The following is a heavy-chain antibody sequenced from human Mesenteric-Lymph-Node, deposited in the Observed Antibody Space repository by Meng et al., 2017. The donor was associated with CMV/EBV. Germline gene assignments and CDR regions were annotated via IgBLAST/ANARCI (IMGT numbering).Heavy chain of an antibody. Sequence: GGSISSSSYYWGWIRQPPGKGMEWIASIYYSGSTYYNPSLKSRVTISVDTSKNQFSLKLSSVTAADTAVYYCARRRFLEWQPNWFDPWGQGTLVTVSS. CDR2: IYYSGST. J-gene: IGHJ5*02. CDR3: ARRRFLEWQPNWFDP. CDR1: GGSISSSSYY. D-gene: IGHD3-3*01. V-gene: IGHV4-39*01.